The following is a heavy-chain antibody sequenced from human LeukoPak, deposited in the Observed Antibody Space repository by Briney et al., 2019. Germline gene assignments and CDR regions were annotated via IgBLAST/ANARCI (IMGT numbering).Heavy chain of an antibody. V-gene: IGHV4-59*08. CDR2: IYYSGTT. D-gene: IGHD6-19*01. CDR1: GGSISSYY. CDR3: ARRFNSVWYFDY. Sequence: PSETLSLTCTVSGGSISSYYWSWIRQPPGKGLERIGYIYYSGTTNYNPSLKSRVTISVDTSKNQFSLRLSSVTAADTAVYFCARRFNSVWYFDYWGQGTLVTVSS. J-gene: IGHJ4*02.